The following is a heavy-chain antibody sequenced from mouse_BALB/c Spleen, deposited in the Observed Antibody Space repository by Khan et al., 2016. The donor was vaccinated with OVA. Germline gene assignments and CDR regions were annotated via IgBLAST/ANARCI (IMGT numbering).Heavy chain of an antibody. CDR1: GYTFINYW. J-gene: IGHJ2*01. CDR2: INPSTGYT. Sequence: QVQLKQSGAELAKPGASMKMSCKASGYTFINYWILWVKQRPGQGLEWIGYINPSTGYTEYNQNFKDKATLTADKSSSTAYMQLSSLTSEDSAVYYCARRGLRWDFDYGGQGTTLTVSS. D-gene: IGHD1-1*01. CDR3: ARRGLRWDFDY. V-gene: IGHV1-7*01.